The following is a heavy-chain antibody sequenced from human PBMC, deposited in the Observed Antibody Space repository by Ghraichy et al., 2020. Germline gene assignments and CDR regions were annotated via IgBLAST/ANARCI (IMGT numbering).Heavy chain of an antibody. CDR1: GFTFISYA. D-gene: IGHD3-3*01. V-gene: IGHV3-23*01. Sequence: GGSLRLSCAASGFTFISYAMSWVRQAPGKGLEWVSAISGSGGSTYYVDFVKGRFTISRDNSKNTLYLQMNSLRAEDTAVYYCAKGLTIFGVDTLVEKYFDYWGQGTLVTVSS. CDR3: AKGLTIFGVDTLVEKYFDY. J-gene: IGHJ4*02. CDR2: ISGSGGST.